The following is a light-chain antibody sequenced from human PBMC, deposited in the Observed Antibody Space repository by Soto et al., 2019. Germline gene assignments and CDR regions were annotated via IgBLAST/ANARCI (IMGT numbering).Light chain of an antibody. CDR2: KAS. CDR1: QSIDTW. CDR3: QQYNSYRA. J-gene: IGKJ1*01. V-gene: IGKV1-5*03. Sequence: DIQMTQSPSTLSASVGDTVTITCRASQSIDTWLAWHQQKPGRAPKLLISKASTLESGVPSRFSGSGSGTDFTLTISGLQPDDFAIYYCQQYNSYRAFGQGTKVDIK.